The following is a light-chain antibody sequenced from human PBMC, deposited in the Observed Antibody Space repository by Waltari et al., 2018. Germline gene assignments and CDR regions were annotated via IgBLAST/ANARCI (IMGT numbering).Light chain of an antibody. Sequence: SYELTQPPSVSLSPGQTARITCPGDALPTQYAFWYQQKPGQAPVLLIYKDTERPSGIPERFSGSSSGTTVTLTISGVQAEDEADYYCQSADSSDRYVVFGGGTKLTVL. CDR1: ALPTQY. CDR2: KDT. V-gene: IGLV3-25*03. J-gene: IGLJ2*01. CDR3: QSADSSDRYVV.